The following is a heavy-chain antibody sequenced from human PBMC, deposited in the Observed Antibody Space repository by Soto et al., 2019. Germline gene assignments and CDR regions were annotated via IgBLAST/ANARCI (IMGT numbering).Heavy chain of an antibody. D-gene: IGHD6-13*01. CDR1: GGSFSGYY. V-gene: IGHV4-34*01. CDR2: INHSGST. J-gene: IGHJ4*02. Sequence: SETLSLTCAVYGGSFSGYYWSWIRQPPGKGLEWIGEINHSGSTNYNPSLKSRVTISVDTSKDQFSLKLSSVTAADTAVYYCARTYSSSWSPFEYWGQGTLVTVSS. CDR3: ARTYSSSWSPFEY.